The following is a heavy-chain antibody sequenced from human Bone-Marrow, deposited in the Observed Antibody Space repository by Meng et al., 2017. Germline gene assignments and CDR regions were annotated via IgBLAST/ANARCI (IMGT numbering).Heavy chain of an antibody. V-gene: IGHV3-48*03. CDR1: GFTFSSYE. CDR2: ISSSGSTI. Sequence: GESLKISCAASGFTFSSYEMNWVRQAPGKGLEWVSYISSSGSTIYYADSVKGRFTISRDNAKNSLYLQMNSLRADDTAVYFCTRDQFYYDSSGFDVYYWGQGTLVTVSS. D-gene: IGHD3-22*01. CDR3: TRDQFYYDSSGFDVYY. J-gene: IGHJ4*02.